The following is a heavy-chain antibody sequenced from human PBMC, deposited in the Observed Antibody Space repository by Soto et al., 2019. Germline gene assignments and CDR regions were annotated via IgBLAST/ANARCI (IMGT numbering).Heavy chain of an antibody. V-gene: IGHV1-18*01. CDR1: GYTFTSYG. CDR3: ASFQYSSSSGWFDP. CDR2: ISAYNCNT. D-gene: IGHD6-6*01. J-gene: IGHJ5*02. Sequence: ASVKVSCKASGYTFTSYGISWVRQAPGQGVEWMGWISAYNCNTNYAQKLQGRVTMTTDTSTSTAYMELRSLRSDDTSVYYCASFQYSSSSGWFDPWGQGTLVTVSS.